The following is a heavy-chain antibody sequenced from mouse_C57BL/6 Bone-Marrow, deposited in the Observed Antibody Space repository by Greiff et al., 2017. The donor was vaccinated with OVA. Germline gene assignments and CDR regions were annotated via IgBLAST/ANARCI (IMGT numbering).Heavy chain of an antibody. Sequence: QVQLQQPGAELVRPGTSVKLSCKASGYTFTSYWMHWVKQRPGQGLEWIGVIDPSDSYTNSNQQFQGKATLTVDTSSSTAYMQLRRLTSAVSAVYYCSRDSRSYSAMDYWGQGTSVTVSS. CDR2: IDPSDSYT. J-gene: IGHJ4*01. CDR1: GYTFTSYW. V-gene: IGHV1-59*01. CDR3: SRDSRSYSAMDY.